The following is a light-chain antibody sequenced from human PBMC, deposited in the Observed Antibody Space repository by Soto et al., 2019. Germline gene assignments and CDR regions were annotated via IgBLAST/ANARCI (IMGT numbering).Light chain of an antibody. CDR1: SSNIGSNS. J-gene: IGLJ1*01. Sequence: QSVLTQPPSASGTPGQRVSVSCSGSSSNIGSNSVQWHQQLPGTAPNLLIYADNQRPSGVPDRISGSKSGTPASLAITGLQSGDEADYYCAAWEDSLNGFVFGTGTKVTVL. V-gene: IGLV1-44*01. CDR3: AAWEDSLNGFV. CDR2: ADN.